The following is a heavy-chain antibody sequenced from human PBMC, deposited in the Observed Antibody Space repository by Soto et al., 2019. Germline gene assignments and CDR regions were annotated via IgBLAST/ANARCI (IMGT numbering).Heavy chain of an antibody. J-gene: IGHJ4*02. CDR1: GFTFSSYG. D-gene: IGHD6-19*01. CDR3: ARAVAGDYYFDY. V-gene: IGHV3-33*01. CDR2: IWYDGSNK. Sequence: SLRLSCAASGFTFSSYGMHWVRQAPGKGLEWVAVIWYDGSNKYYADSVKGRFTISRDNSKNTLYLQMNSLRAEDTAVYYCARAVAGDYYFDYWGQGTLVTVSS.